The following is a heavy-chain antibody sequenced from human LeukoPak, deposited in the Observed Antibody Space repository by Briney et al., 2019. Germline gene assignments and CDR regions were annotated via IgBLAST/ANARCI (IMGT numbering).Heavy chain of an antibody. V-gene: IGHV1-18*01. Sequence: GASVKVSCRASGYTFTSYGISWVRQAPGQGLEWMGWISTYNGNTNYAQMLQGRITMTTDTSTSTAYMELRSLRSEDTAVYYCARDLGSYYFDYWGQGTLVTVSS. CDR1: GYTFTSYG. D-gene: IGHD1-26*01. CDR3: ARDLGSYYFDY. CDR2: ISTYNGNT. J-gene: IGHJ4*02.